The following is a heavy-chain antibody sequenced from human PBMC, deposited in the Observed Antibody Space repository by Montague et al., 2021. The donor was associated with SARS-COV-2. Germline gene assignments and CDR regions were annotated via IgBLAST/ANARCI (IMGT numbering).Heavy chain of an antibody. CDR3: ARDATMIRGVRRDYYYDYGMDV. D-gene: IGHD3-10*01. CDR1: GDSVSSNSAA. CDR2: TYYKSRWYN. Sequence: CAISGDSVSSNSAAWSWIRQSPSRGLEWLGRTYYKSRWYNDYAVSLRSRITINADTSKNQFSLQLNFVTPEDTGVYYCARDATMIRGVRRDYYYDYGMDVWGQGTTVTVSS. V-gene: IGHV6-1*01. J-gene: IGHJ6*02.